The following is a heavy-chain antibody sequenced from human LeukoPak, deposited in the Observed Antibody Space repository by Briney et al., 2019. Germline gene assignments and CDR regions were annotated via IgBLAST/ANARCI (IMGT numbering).Heavy chain of an antibody. CDR3: ATDPGIAAAGTGWFDP. CDR1: GYSISSGYY. J-gene: IGHJ5*02. CDR2: IYHSGST. D-gene: IGHD6-13*01. V-gene: IGHV4-38-2*02. Sequence: TPSETLSLTCTVSGYSISSGYYWGWIRQPPGKGLEWIGSIYHSGSTYYNPSLKSRVTISVDTSKNQFSLKLSSVTAADTAVYYCATDPGIAAAGTGWFDPWGQGTLVTVSS.